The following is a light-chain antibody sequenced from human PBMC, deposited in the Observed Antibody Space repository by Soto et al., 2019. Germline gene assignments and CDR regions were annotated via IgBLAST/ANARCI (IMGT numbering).Light chain of an antibody. J-gene: IGLJ3*02. CDR1: SNDIGGYNY. CDR3: SSYTTNHTRV. CDR2: EVY. V-gene: IGLV2-14*01. Sequence: QSALTQPASVSGSPGQSITISCTGTSNDIGGYNYVSWFQHHPDKAPKLIIYEVYDRPSGVSNRFSGSKSGNTASLTISGLQPEDEADYYCSSYTTNHTRVFGGGTKVTVL.